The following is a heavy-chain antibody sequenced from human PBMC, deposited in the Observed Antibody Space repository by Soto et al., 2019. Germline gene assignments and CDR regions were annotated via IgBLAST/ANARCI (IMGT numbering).Heavy chain of an antibody. D-gene: IGHD5-18*01. J-gene: IGHJ3*02. CDR3: ARDPKEPAMLAPRYFRAFDI. CDR1: GYSFTSYW. Sequence: PGESLKISCKGSGYSFTSYWIGWVRQMPGKGLEWMGIIYPGDSDTRYSPSFQGQVTISADKSISTAYLQWSSLKASDTAMYYCARDPKEPAMLAPRYFRAFDIWGQGTMVTVSS. V-gene: IGHV5-51*01. CDR2: IYPGDSDT.